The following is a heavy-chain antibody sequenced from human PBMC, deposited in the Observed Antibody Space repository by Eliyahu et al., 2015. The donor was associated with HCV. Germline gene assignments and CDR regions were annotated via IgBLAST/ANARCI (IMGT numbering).Heavy chain of an antibody. CDR3: ALEGGASGPRWFDP. CDR2: IIPFFKTA. D-gene: IGHD6-19*01. V-gene: IGHV1-69*01. CDR1: GGTFTTYT. J-gene: IGHJ5*02. Sequence: QVQLVQSGAEVKKPGSSVKVSCKASGGTFTTYTITWVRQAPGQRLEWMGGIIPFFKTANYAQKFQGRVTITADESTSTAYLELISLRSEDTAVYYCALEGGASGPRWFDPWGQGTLVTVSS.